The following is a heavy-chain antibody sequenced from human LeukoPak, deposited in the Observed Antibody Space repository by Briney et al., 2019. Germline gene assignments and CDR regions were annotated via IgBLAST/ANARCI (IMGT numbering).Heavy chain of an antibody. V-gene: IGHV1-8*01. Sequence: ASVKVSCKASGYTFTSYDINWVRQATGQGLEWMGWMNPNSGNTGYAQKFQGRVTMTRNTSISTAYMELSSLRSEDTAVYYCARAPTPYYDFWSGYPPLFGLDWGQGTLVTVSS. CDR1: GYTFTSYD. D-gene: IGHD3-3*01. CDR3: ARAPTPYYDFWSGYPPLFGLD. CDR2: MNPNSGNT. J-gene: IGHJ4*02.